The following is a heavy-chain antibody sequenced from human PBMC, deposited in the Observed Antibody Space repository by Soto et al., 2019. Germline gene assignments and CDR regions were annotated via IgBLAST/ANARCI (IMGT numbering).Heavy chain of an antibody. CDR1: GFTFSSYG. CDR3: ARDKSSGH. CDR2: ISFDGSKK. Sequence: GGSLRLSCAASGFTFSSYGMHWVRQAPGKGLEWVAVISFDGSKKYYADSVKGRFTISRDNSWNTLFMQMNSLRAEDTAVYYCARDKSSGHWGQGTLVPVSS. V-gene: IGHV3-33*05. D-gene: IGHD3-22*01. J-gene: IGHJ4*02.